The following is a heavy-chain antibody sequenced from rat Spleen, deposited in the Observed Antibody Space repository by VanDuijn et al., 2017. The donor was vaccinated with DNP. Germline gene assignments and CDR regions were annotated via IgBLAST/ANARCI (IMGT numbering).Heavy chain of an antibody. CDR1: GFSLSTSGIC. Sequence: QVALKESGPGILQPSQTLSLTCSFSGFSLSTSGICVNWIRQPSGKGLEWLATICWDDSKGSNPSLKNRLTLSKDTSNNQAFLRITGVDTADTGIYYCARNDWDAWGQGTSVTVSS. CDR3: ARNDWDA. D-gene: IGHD1-7*01. J-gene: IGHJ4*01. V-gene: IGHV8-17*01. CDR2: ICWDDSK.